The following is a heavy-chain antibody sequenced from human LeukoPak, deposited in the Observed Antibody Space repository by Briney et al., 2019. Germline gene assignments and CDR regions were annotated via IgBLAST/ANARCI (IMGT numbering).Heavy chain of an antibody. CDR1: GYTFTGYY. J-gene: IGHJ4*02. CDR3: ARGPPIAVARFDY. V-gene: IGHV1-2*02. D-gene: IGHD6-19*01. CDR2: INPNSGGT. Sequence: GASVKVSCKASGYTFTGYYMRWVRQAPGQGLEWMGWINPNSGGTNYAQKFQGRVTMTRDTSISTAYMELSRLRSDDTAVYYCARGPPIAVARFDYWGQGTLVTVSS.